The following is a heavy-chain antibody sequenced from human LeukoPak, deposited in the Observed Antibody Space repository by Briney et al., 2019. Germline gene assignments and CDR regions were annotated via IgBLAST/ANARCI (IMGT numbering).Heavy chain of an antibody. J-gene: IGHJ4*02. V-gene: IGHV3-30-3*01. CDR1: GFTFSSYA. CDR2: ISSDGSNK. D-gene: IGHD6-13*01. Sequence: GGSLRLSCAASGFTFSSYAMHWVRQAPGKGLEWVAVISSDGSNKYYADSVKGRFTISRDNSKNTLYLQMNSLRAEDTAVYYCARDDRYSSSWYYFDYWGQGTLVTVSS. CDR3: ARDDRYSSSWYYFDY.